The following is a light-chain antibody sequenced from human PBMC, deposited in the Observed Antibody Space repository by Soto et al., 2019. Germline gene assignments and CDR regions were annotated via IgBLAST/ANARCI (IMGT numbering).Light chain of an antibody. Sequence: EVVMTQSPATLSVSPGDRATVSCRASQTVSGNLAWYQQRPGQAPRLLIYGASTRATGIPARFSGSGSGTEFTLTISSLQSEDFAVYYCQQYNNWPPWTFGQGTKVDIK. CDR3: QQYNNWPPWT. J-gene: IGKJ1*01. V-gene: IGKV3-15*01. CDR2: GAS. CDR1: QTVSGN.